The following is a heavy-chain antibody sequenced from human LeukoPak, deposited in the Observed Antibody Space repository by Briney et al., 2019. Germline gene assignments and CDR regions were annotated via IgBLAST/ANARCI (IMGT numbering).Heavy chain of an antibody. D-gene: IGHD5-18*01. CDR3: ASSVDTAMVGDY. Sequence: SETLSLTCAVYGGSFSGYYWSWIRQPPGKGLEWIEEINHSGSTNYNPSLKSRVTISVDTSKNQFSLKLSSVTAADTGVYYCASSVDTAMVGDYWGQGTLVTVSS. CDR1: GGSFSGYY. CDR2: INHSGST. V-gene: IGHV4-34*01. J-gene: IGHJ4*02.